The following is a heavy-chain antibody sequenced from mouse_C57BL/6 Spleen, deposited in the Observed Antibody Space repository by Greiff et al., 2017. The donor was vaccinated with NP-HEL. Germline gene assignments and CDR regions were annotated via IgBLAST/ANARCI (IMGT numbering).Heavy chain of an antibody. CDR2: ISSGGSYT. V-gene: IGHV5-6*01. Sequence: EVNVVESGGDLVKPGGSLKLSCAASGFTFSSYGMSWVRQTPDKRLEWVATISSGGSYTYYPDSVKGRFTISRDNAKNTLYLQMSSLKSEDTAMYYCARHEASEDYDYFDYWGQGTTLTVSS. CDR1: GFTFSSYG. CDR3: ARHEASEDYDYFDY. D-gene: IGHD2-4*01. J-gene: IGHJ2*01.